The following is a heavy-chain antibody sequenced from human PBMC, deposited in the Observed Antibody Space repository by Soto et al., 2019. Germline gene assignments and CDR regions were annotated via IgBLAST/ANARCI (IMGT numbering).Heavy chain of an antibody. J-gene: IGHJ6*03. CDR2: IRTKPYGGTT. CDR1: GFTFGDYA. CDR3: ARDQRPRGIAARPILYYYYYMDV. Sequence: GGSLRLSCTASGFTFGDYAMSWFRQAPGKGLEWVGFIRTKPYGGTTECAASVKGRFTISRDDSKSIAYLQMNSLRAEDTAVYYCARDQRPRGIAARPILYYYYYMDVWGKGTTVTVSS. D-gene: IGHD6-6*01. V-gene: IGHV3-49*03.